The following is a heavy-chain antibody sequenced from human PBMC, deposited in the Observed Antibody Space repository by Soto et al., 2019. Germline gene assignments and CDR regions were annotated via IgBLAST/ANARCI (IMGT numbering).Heavy chain of an antibody. CDR1: GGSISSGGYY. Sequence: QVQLQESGPGLVKPSQTLSLTCTVSGGSISSGGYYWSWIRQHPGKGLEWIGYIYYSGSTYYNPALKSRVTISVDTSKNQFSLKPSSVTAADTAVYYCARVPGYCSSTSCPPYYYYGMDVWGQGTTVTVSS. V-gene: IGHV4-31*03. J-gene: IGHJ6*02. CDR2: IYYSGST. CDR3: ARVPGYCSSTSCPPYYYYGMDV. D-gene: IGHD2-2*01.